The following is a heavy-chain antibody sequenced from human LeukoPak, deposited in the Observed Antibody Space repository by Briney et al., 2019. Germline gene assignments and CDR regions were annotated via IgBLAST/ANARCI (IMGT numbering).Heavy chain of an antibody. V-gene: IGHV4-4*02. CDR1: GGSINSNNW. J-gene: IGHJ1*01. CDR2: IYHSGST. Sequence: SGTLSLTCAVSGGSINSNNWWSWVRQPPGKGLEWIGEIYHSGSTNYNPSLKSRVTISVDTSKNQFSLKLSSVTAADTAVYYCAGGPRGIAAADEYFQHWGQGTLVTVSS. CDR3: AGGPRGIAAADEYFQH. D-gene: IGHD6-13*01.